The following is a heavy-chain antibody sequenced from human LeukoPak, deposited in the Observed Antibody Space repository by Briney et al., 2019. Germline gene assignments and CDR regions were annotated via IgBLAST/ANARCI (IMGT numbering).Heavy chain of an antibody. J-gene: IGHJ4*02. CDR3: ARDSSLVRGVIIPLDY. CDR2: INPNSGGT. V-gene: IGHV1-2*02. D-gene: IGHD3-10*01. CDR1: GYTFTGYY. Sequence: ASVKVSCKASGYTFTGYYMHWVRQAPGQGLEWMGWINPNSGGTNYAQKFQGRVTMTRDTSISTAYMELSRLRSDDTAVYYRARDSSLVRGVIIPLDYWGQGTLVTVSS.